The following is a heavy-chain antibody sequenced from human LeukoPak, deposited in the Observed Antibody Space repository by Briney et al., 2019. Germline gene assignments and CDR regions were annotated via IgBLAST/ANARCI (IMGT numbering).Heavy chain of an antibody. V-gene: IGHV3-30*18. Sequence: GGSLRLSCAGSGFAFRNYGMYWVRQAPGKAPEWVAIISDDATKKHYADSVKGRFSISRDNSNKTLFLQMNNLEGNDTAVYYCAKDGRYYDSSGPMDHWGQGTPVIVSS. CDR1: GFAFRNYG. CDR2: ISDDATKK. J-gene: IGHJ4*02. CDR3: AKDGRYYDSSGPMDH. D-gene: IGHD3-22*01.